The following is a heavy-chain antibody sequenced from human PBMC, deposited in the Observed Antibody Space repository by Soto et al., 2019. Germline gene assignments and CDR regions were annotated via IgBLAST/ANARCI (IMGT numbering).Heavy chain of an antibody. CDR2: IKSKTDGGTT. V-gene: IGHV3-15*07. CDR1: GFTFSNAW. D-gene: IGHD3-9*01. J-gene: IGHJ6*02. Sequence: GGSLRLSCAASGFTFSNAWMNWVRQAPGKGLEWVGRIKSKTDGGTTDYAAPVKCIFTISRDDSKYTLYLQMNSLKTEDTAVYYCTTVGGALTGFTNYYYYYGMDVWGQGTTVTVSS. CDR3: TTVGGALTGFTNYYYYYGMDV.